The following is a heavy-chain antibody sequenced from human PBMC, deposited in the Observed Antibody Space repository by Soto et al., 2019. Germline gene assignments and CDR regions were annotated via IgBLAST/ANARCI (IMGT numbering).Heavy chain of an antibody. CDR3: ASRDYYDSSGYYNHTPNDY. CDR1: GYSISSGYY. D-gene: IGHD3-22*01. CDR2: IYHSGST. Sequence: SETLSLTCAVSGYSISSGYYWGWIRQPPGKGLEWIGSIYHSGSTYYHPSLKSRVTISVDTSKNQFSLKLSSVTAADTAVYYCASRDYYDSSGYYNHTPNDYWGQGTLVTVSS. V-gene: IGHV4-38-2*01. J-gene: IGHJ4*02.